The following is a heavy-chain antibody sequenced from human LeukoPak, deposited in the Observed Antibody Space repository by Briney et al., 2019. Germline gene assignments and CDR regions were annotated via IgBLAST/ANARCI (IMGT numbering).Heavy chain of an antibody. J-gene: IGHJ6*03. CDR3: ANELVYDFWSGYYNRSYYMDV. CDR1: GGTFSSYA. D-gene: IGHD3-3*01. V-gene: IGHV1-69*06. Sequence: SVKVSCKASGGTFSSYAISWVRQAPGQGLEWMGGIIPIFGTANYAQKFQGRVTITADKSTSTAYMELSSLRSEDTAVYYCANELVYDFWSGYYNRSYYMDVWGKGTTVTVSS. CDR2: IIPIFGTA.